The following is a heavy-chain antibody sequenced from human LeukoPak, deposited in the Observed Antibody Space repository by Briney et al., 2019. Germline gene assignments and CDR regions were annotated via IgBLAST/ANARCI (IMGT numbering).Heavy chain of an antibody. CDR2: INPNSGGT. Sequence: ASVKVSCKASGYTFTGYYMHWVRQAPGQGLEWMGWINPNSGGTNYAQKLQGRVTMTRDTSISTAYMELSRLRSDDTAVYYCARAYYSDSSGSRAFDIWGQGTMVTVSS. V-gene: IGHV1-2*02. CDR1: GYTFTGYY. J-gene: IGHJ3*02. CDR3: ARAYYSDSSGSRAFDI. D-gene: IGHD3-22*01.